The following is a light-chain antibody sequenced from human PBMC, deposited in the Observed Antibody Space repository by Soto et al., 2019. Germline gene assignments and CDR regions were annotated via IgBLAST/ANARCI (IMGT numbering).Light chain of an antibody. Sequence: QSVLTQPPSVSAAPRQKVTISCSGSSSNIGNNYVSWYQQFPGTAPKLLIYDNNKRPSGIPDRFSGSKSGTSATLGITGLQTGDEADYYCGTWDSSLSAVVFGGGTKPTVL. J-gene: IGLJ2*01. CDR2: DNN. V-gene: IGLV1-51*01. CDR1: SSNIGNNY. CDR3: GTWDSSLSAVV.